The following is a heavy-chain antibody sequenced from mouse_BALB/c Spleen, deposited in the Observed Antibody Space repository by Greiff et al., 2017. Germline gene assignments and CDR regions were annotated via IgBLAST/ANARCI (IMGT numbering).Heavy chain of an antibody. CDR3: ARTTVVDAMDY. CDR1: GFNIKDTY. CDR2: IDPANGNT. D-gene: IGHD1-1*01. Sequence: VHVKQSGAELVKPGASVKLSCTASGFNIKDTYMHWVKQRPEQGLEWIGRIDPANGNTKYDPKFQGKATITADTSSNTAYLQLSSLTSEDTAVYYCARTTVVDAMDYWGQGTSVTVSS. J-gene: IGHJ4*01. V-gene: IGHV14-3*02.